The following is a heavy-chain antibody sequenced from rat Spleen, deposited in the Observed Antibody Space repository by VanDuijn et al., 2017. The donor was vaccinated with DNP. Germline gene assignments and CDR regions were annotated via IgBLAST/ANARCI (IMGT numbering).Heavy chain of an antibody. Sequence: EVQVVESGGGLVQPGRSLKLSCAASGFTFSDYYMAWVRQAPTKGLEWVAYITYDGGSAYYGDSVKGRFTISRDSAKNTLYLQMNSLRSEDTATYYCAIYFYSGDNWFGYWGQGTLVTVSS. CDR3: AIYFYSGDNWFGY. CDR2: ITYDGGSA. V-gene: IGHV5-20*01. D-gene: IGHD1-1*01. J-gene: IGHJ3*01. CDR1: GFTFSDYY.